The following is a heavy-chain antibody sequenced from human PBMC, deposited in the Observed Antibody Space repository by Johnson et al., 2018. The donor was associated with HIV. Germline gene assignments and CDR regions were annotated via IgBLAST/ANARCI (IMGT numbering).Heavy chain of an antibody. CDR3: ARSLRRLQRVFDAFDI. CDR2: ISSSGSTI. J-gene: IGHJ3*02. Sequence: VQLVESGGGVVQPGGSLRLSCAASGFTFSSYGMHWVRQAPGKGLEWVSYISSSGSTIYYADSVKGRFTISRDNAKNSLYLQMNSLRAEDTAVYYCARSLRRLQRVFDAFDIWGQGTMVTVSS. CDR1: GFTFSSYG. V-gene: IGHV3-48*04. D-gene: IGHD4-11*01.